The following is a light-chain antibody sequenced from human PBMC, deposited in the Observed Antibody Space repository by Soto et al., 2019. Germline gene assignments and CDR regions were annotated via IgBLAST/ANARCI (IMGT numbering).Light chain of an antibody. CDR3: QQCGPSLKYT. CDR1: QGIRNH. J-gene: IGKJ2*01. CDR2: AAS. Sequence: IQLTQSPSSLSASVGDRVTITCRASQGIRNHLAWYQQESGKAPKLLIYAASTLQSGVPSGFTGSGFGTNFTLTISRLEPEDFAVYYCQQCGPSLKYTFGQGTTLEIK. V-gene: IGKV1-9*01.